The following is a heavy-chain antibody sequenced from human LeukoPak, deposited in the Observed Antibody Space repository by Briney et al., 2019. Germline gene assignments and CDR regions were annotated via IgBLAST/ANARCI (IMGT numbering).Heavy chain of an antibody. D-gene: IGHD3-16*01. J-gene: IGHJ6*02. V-gene: IGHV1-2*02. CDR2: NNANSGGT. CDR1: GYTCTGYF. CDR3: ARGGVFQDLYSYYYGMDV. Sequence: ASVEVSCKASGYTCTGYFMHWVRQAPGQGLEWMGWNNANSGGTSYAQKFQGRVTMTRDTSISTAYLELSGLRSDDTAVYYCARGGVFQDLYSYYYGMDVWGQGTTVTISS.